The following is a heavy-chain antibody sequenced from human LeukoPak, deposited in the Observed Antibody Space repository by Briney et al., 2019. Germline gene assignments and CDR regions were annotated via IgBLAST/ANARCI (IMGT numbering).Heavy chain of an antibody. CDR3: ARDHSGSYFFYYYYYGMDV. CDR2: INAGNGNT. CDR1: GYTFTSYA. Sequence: ASVKVSCKASGYTFTSYAMHWVRQAPGQRLEWVGWINAGNGNTKYSQKFQGRVTITRDTSASTAYMELSSLRSEDTAVYYCARDHSGSYFFYYYYYGMDVWGQGTTVTVSS. D-gene: IGHD1-26*01. J-gene: IGHJ6*02. V-gene: IGHV1-3*01.